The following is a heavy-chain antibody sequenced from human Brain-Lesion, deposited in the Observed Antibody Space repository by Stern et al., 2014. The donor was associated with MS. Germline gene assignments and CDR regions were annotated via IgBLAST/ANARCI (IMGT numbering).Heavy chain of an antibody. J-gene: IGHJ4*02. Sequence: VQLVESGPGLVKPSATLSLTCTVSGGSISSSSYYWGWIRQPPGKGLEWIGSIYYRGSTYYNPSLKSRVTLSMDTSKHQFSLSLGSVTAADTAVYFCAKLWLGELPESPFDYWGQGTLVTVSS. V-gene: IGHV4-39*01. CDR3: AKLWLGELPESPFDY. D-gene: IGHD3-10*01. CDR1: GGSISSSSYY. CDR2: IYYRGST.